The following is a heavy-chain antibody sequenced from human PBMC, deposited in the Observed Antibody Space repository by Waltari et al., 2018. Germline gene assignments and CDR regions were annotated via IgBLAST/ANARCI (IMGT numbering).Heavy chain of an antibody. Sequence: EVQLLESGGGLVQPGGSLRLSCVASGFTSGGYTMTWVRQAPGKGLDWVSTIRGSGADTYYADSVKGRFTISRDNSRDTLYLQMNTLTAGDTAIYYCAKSLGDTYGRYPMDYWGQGTLVTVSS. V-gene: IGHV3-23*01. CDR3: AKSLGDTYGRYPMDY. J-gene: IGHJ4*02. CDR1: GFTSGGYT. D-gene: IGHD3-10*01. CDR2: IRGSGADT.